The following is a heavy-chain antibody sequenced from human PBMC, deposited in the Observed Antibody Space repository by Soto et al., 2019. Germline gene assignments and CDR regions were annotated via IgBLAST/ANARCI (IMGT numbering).Heavy chain of an antibody. Sequence: QVQLVQSGAEVKKPGSSVKVSCKASGGTFSSYAISWVRQSPGQGLEWMGGIIPIFGTANYAQKFQGRVTITADESTSPAYMELSSLRSEDTAVYYCARAGCSSTSCYTYYYYGMDVWGQGTTVTVSS. CDR1: GGTFSSYA. D-gene: IGHD2-2*02. CDR2: IIPIFGTA. CDR3: ARAGCSSTSCYTYYYYGMDV. J-gene: IGHJ6*02. V-gene: IGHV1-69*01.